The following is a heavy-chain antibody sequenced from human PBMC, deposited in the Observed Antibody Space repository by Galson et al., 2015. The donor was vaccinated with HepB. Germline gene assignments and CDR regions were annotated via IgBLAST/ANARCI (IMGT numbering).Heavy chain of an antibody. CDR3: AREALWIPNAFDI. Sequence: SLRLSCAASGFTFSSYWMHWVRQAPGKGLVWVSRINSDGSSTSYADSVKGRFTISRDNAKNTLYLQMNSLRAEDTAVYYCAREALWIPNAFDIWGQGTMVTVSS. CDR2: INSDGSST. J-gene: IGHJ3*02. D-gene: IGHD3-10*01. CDR1: GFTFSSYW. V-gene: IGHV3-74*01.